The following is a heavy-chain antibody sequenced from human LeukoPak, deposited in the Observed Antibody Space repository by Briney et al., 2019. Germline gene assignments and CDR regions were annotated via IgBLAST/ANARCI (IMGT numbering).Heavy chain of an antibody. CDR2: TNHSGST. CDR3: ARPSYYYGSGSYYKGRYYFDY. D-gene: IGHD3-10*01. V-gene: IGHV4-34*01. J-gene: IGHJ4*02. CDR1: GGSFSGYY. Sequence: SETLSLTCAVYGGSFSGYYWSWIRQPPGKGLEWIGDTNHSGSTNYNPSLKSRVTISVDTSKNQFSLKLSSVTAADTAVYYCARPSYYYGSGSYYKGRYYFDYWGQGTLVTVSS.